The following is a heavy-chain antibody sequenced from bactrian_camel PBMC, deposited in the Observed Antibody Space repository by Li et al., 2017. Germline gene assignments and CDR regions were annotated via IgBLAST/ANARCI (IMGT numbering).Heavy chain of an antibody. Sequence: HVQLVESGGGSVQAGGSLRLSCAASGYTYSSYCMGWFRQAPGKEREGVATFSTGGSTIYADSVTGRFTISQEKAKNMVYLQMNVLKPEDTALYYCAARVAGSGFSTKEADFPYWGQGT. D-gene: IGHD5*01. J-gene: IGHJ6*01. CDR2: FSTGGST. V-gene: IGHV3S53*01. CDR1: GYTYSSYC. CDR3: AARVAGSGFSTKEADFPY.